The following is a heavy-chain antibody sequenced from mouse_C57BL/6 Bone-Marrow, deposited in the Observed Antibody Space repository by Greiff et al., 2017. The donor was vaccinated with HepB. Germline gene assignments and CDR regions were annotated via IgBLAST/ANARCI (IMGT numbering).Heavy chain of an antibody. V-gene: IGHV1-42*01. CDR1: GYSFTGYY. J-gene: IGHJ3*01. CDR3: ARRDGYDAWFAY. CDR2: INPSTGGT. D-gene: IGHD2-2*01. Sequence: EVQLQESGPELVKPGASVKISCKASGYSFTGYYMNWVKQSPEKSLEWIGEINPSTGGTTYNQKFKAKATLTVDKSSSTAYMQLKSLTSEDSAVYYCARRDGYDAWFAYWGQGTLVTVSA.